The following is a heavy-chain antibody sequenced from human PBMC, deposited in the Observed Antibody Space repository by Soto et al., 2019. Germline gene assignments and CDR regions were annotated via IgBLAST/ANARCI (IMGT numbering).Heavy chain of an antibody. CDR3: ARASYYYYYMDV. Sequence: ASVKVSCKASGGTFSSYTISWVRQPPGQGLEWMGRIIPILGIANYAQKFQGRVTITADKSTSTAYMELSSLRSGDTAVYYCARASYYYYYMDVWGKGTTVTVSS. CDR1: GGTFSSYT. CDR2: IIPILGIA. J-gene: IGHJ6*03. V-gene: IGHV1-69*02.